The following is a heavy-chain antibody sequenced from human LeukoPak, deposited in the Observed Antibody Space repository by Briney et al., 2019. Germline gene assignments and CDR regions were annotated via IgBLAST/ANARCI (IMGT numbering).Heavy chain of an antibody. Sequence: ASVKVSCKASGYTFTYYYIHWVGQAPGQGLECIGCINPKTDYTSYSPKFQHRLTLTRDTSISTVYMELNRLTSDDTALFYCAVAPGDYWGQGTLVTVSS. V-gene: IGHV1-2*02. CDR2: INPKTDYT. CDR1: GYTFTYYY. D-gene: IGHD2-21*01. J-gene: IGHJ4*02. CDR3: AVAPGDY.